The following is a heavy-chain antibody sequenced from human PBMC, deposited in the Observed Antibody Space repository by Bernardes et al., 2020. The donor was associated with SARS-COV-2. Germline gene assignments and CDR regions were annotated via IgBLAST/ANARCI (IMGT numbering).Heavy chain of an antibody. J-gene: IGHJ3*02. V-gene: IGHV4-59*08. CDR3: ARPVPAAMDAFDI. CDR2: IYYSGST. D-gene: IGHD2-2*01. CDR1: GGSISSYY. Sequence: SETLSLTCTVSGGSISSYYWSWIRQPPGKGLEWIGYIYYSGSTNYNPSLKSRVTISVDTSKNQFSLKLSSVTAADTAVYYCARPVPAAMDAFDIWGQGTMVTVSS.